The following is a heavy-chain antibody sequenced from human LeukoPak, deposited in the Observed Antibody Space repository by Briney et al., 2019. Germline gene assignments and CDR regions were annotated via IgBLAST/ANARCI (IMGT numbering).Heavy chain of an antibody. CDR3: ARAILTASGYVWYFDL. Sequence: SETLSLTCTVSGGSISSGGYYWSWIRQHPGEGLEWIGYSYYSGSTYYNPSLRSRVTILVDTSKNQFSLKLSSLNAADTAVYYCARAILTASGYVWYFDLWGRGTLVTVS. CDR2: SYYSGST. V-gene: IGHV4-31*03. J-gene: IGHJ2*01. D-gene: IGHD3-3*01. CDR1: GGSISSGGYY.